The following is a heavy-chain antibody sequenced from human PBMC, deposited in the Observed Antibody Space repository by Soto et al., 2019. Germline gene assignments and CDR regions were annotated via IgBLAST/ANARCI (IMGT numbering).Heavy chain of an antibody. V-gene: IGHV3-66*01. Sequence: PGGSLRLSCAASGFTVSSNYMSWVRQAPGKGLEWVSVIYSGGSTYYADSVKGRFTISRDNSKNTLYLQMNSLRAEDTAVYYCSLILSKYSSSDTRIDYWGQGTLVTVSS. J-gene: IGHJ4*02. CDR2: IYSGGST. D-gene: IGHD6-6*01. CDR3: SLILSKYSSSDTRIDY. CDR1: GFTVSSNY.